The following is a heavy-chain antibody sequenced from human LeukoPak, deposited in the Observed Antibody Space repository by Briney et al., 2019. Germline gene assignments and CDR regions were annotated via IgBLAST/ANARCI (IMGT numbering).Heavy chain of an antibody. Sequence: GGSLRLSCAASGFTFSSYWMSWVRQAPGKGLEWVANINQDGSEKYYVDSVKGRFTISRDNAKNSLYLQMNSLRAEDTAVYYCARALWYYYDSSGYYYFDYWGQGTLVTVSA. D-gene: IGHD3-22*01. CDR1: GFTFSSYW. CDR3: ARALWYYYDSSGYYYFDY. CDR2: INQDGSEK. J-gene: IGHJ4*02. V-gene: IGHV3-7*01.